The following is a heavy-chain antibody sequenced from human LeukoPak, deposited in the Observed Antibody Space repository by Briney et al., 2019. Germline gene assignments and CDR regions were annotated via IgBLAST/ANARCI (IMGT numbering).Heavy chain of an antibody. CDR3: ARGASEVATIAGFGDP. J-gene: IGHJ5*02. V-gene: IGHV1-8*01. D-gene: IGHD5-12*01. CDR2: MNPNSGNT. CDR1: GYTFTSYD. Sequence: GAPVKVSFKASGYTFTSYDINWVRQATGQGLEWMGWMNPNSGNTGYAQKFQGRVTMTRNTSISTAYMELSSLRSEDTAVYYCARGASEVATIAGFGDPWGQGTLVTVSS.